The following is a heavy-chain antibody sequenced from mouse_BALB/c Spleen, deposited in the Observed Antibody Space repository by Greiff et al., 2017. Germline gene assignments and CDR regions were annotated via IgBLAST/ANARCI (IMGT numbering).Heavy chain of an antibody. CDR1: GFTFSSYY. Sequence: EVQRVESGGGLVKLGGSLKLSCAASGFTFSSYYMSWVRQTPEKRLELVAAINSNGGSTYYPDTVKGRFTISRDNAKNTLYLQMSSLKSEDTALYYCARPIYYYGSYYFDYWGQGTTLTVSS. J-gene: IGHJ2*01. CDR3: ARPIYYYGSYYFDY. D-gene: IGHD1-1*01. V-gene: IGHV5-6-2*01. CDR2: INSNGGST.